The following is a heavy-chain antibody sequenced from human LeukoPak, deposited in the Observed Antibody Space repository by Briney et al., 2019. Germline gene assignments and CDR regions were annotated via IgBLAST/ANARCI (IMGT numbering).Heavy chain of an antibody. V-gene: IGHV3-23*01. CDR3: AKDQRFYGSGSRYFDY. J-gene: IGHJ4*02. CDR2: ISGSSGST. CDR1: GFTFSSYG. D-gene: IGHD3-10*01. Sequence: GGSLRLSWAASGFTFSSYGMSWVRQAPGKGLEWVSAISGSSGSTYYADSVKGRFTISRDNSKNTLYLQMNSLRAEDTAVYYCAKDQRFYGSGSRYFDYWGQGTLVTVSS.